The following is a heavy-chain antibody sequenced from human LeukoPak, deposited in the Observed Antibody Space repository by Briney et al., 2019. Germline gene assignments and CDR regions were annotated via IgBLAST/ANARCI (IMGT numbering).Heavy chain of an antibody. Sequence: PGESLRLSCAGSGFTFSRSWMTWVRQAPGQGLERVASINQDGSVKHYMDYVKGRFTIPRDNAENSLHLQMHSLRDDDMAVYYCAKLLGDVTTLDYWGQGTMVTVSS. CDR1: GFTFSRSW. CDR3: AKLLGDVTTLDY. V-gene: IGHV3-7*01. D-gene: IGHD3-16*01. CDR2: INQDGSVK. J-gene: IGHJ4*02.